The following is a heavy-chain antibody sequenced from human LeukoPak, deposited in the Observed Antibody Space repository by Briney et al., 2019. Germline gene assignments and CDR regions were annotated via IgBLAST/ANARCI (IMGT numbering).Heavy chain of an antibody. CDR1: GYTFTTYG. Sequence: ASVKVSCKASGYTFTTYGIVWLRQAPGEGIQWMGWISPYNDNTKYAQKLQGRVTMTADTSTSTAYMDLRSLRSDDTAVYYCASHVGPWGQGTLVTVSS. V-gene: IGHV1-18*01. J-gene: IGHJ5*02. CDR2: ISPYNDNT. CDR3: ASHVGP.